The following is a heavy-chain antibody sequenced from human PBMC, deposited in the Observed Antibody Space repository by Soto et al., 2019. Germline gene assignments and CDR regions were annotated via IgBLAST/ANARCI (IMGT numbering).Heavy chain of an antibody. D-gene: IGHD6-13*01. CDR3: ARPMYSTSWFSDFQY. CDR2: INQAGSKI. V-gene: IGHV3-7*01. Sequence: EVQLVESGGGLVQPGGSLRLSCAASGFTVNTHWMSWVRQAPEKRLEWVASINQAGSKIYYVDSVKGRFTISRDNAKNSLYLQMDSLRAEDTAVYYCARPMYSTSWFSDFQYWGQGTLVTVSS. J-gene: IGHJ1*01. CDR1: GFTVNTHW.